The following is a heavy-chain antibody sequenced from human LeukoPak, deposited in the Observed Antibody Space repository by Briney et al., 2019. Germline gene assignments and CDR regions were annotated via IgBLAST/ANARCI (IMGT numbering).Heavy chain of an antibody. V-gene: IGHV4-38-2*02. Sequence: SETLSLTCTVSGYSISSGYYWGWIRQPPGKGLEWIGSIYHSGSTYYNPSLKSRVTISVDTSKNQFSLKLSSVTAADTAVYYCARDGGSSGYPRWFDPWGQGTLVTVSS. CDR3: ARDGGSSGYPRWFDP. J-gene: IGHJ5*02. CDR1: GYSISSGYY. D-gene: IGHD3-22*01. CDR2: IYHSGST.